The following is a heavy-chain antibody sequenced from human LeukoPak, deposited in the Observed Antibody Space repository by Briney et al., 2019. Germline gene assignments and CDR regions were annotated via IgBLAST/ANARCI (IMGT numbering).Heavy chain of an antibody. CDR2: INPNSGGT. CDR3: ARVSRYNWNDGGWTHAFDI. Sequence: GASVKVSCKASGYTFTSYYMHWVRQAPGQGLEWMGWINPNSGGTNYAQKFQGRVTMTRDTSISTAYMELSRLRSDDTAVYYCARVSRYNWNDGGWTHAFDIWGQGTMVTVSS. CDR1: GYTFTSYY. J-gene: IGHJ3*02. D-gene: IGHD1-1*01. V-gene: IGHV1-2*02.